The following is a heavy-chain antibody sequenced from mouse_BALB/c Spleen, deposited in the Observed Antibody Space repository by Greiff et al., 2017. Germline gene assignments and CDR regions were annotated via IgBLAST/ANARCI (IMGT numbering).Heavy chain of an antibody. D-gene: IGHD1-1*01. CDR1: GYTFTSYW. V-gene: IGHV1-69*02. CDR2: IYPSDSYT. CDR3: TRGYGRYYFDY. Sequence: VQLQQPGAELVRPGASVKLSCKASGYTFTSYWINWVKQRPGQGLEWIGNIYPSDSYTNYNQKFKDKATLTVDKSSSTAYMQLSSPTSEDSAVYYCTRGYGRYYFDYWGQGTTLTVSS. J-gene: IGHJ2*01.